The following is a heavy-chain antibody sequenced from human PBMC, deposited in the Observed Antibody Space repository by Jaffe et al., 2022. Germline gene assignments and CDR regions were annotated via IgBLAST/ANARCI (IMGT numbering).Heavy chain of an antibody. D-gene: IGHD4-17*01. Sequence: EVQLVESGGGLVKPGGSLRLSCAASGFTFSNAWMSWVRQAPGKGLEWVGRIKSKTDGGTTDYAAPVKGRFTISRDDSKNTLYLQMNSLKTEDTAVYYCTTDGIPANDYGDSDAFDIWGQGTMVTVSS. V-gene: IGHV3-15*01. CDR2: IKSKTDGGTT. CDR1: GFTFSNAW. J-gene: IGHJ3*02. CDR3: TTDGIPANDYGDSDAFDI.